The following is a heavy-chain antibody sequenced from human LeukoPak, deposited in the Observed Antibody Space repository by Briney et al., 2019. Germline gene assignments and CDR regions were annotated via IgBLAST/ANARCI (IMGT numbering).Heavy chain of an antibody. V-gene: IGHV3-30*02. Sequence: GGSLRLSCAASGFTFSSYGMHWVRQAPGKGLEWVAFIRYDGSNKYYADSVKGRFTISRDNSKNTLYLQMNSLRAEDTAVYYCAKDSPYDILTGPDYWGQGTLVTVSS. CDR3: AKDSPYDILTGPDY. CDR2: IRYDGSNK. CDR1: GFTFSSYG. J-gene: IGHJ4*02. D-gene: IGHD3-9*01.